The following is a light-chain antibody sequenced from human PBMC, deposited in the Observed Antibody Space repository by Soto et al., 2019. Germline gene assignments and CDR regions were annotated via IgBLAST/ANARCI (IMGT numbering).Light chain of an antibody. V-gene: IGLV1-40*01. J-gene: IGLJ3*02. CDR2: GNI. CDR1: SSNIGAGYD. CDR3: QSYDISLSAWV. Sequence: QSVLTQPPSVSGAPGQRVTMSCTGSSSNIGAGYDVQWFQQLPGTAPRLLIYGNINRLSGVPARFSGSKTGTSASLAITGLLAEDEADYYGQSYDISLSAWVFGGGTQLTVL.